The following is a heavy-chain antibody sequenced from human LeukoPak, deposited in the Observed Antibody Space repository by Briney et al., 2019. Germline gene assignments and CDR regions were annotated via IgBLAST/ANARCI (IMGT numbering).Heavy chain of an antibody. Sequence: SETLSLTCAVYGGSFSGYYWSWIRQPPGKGLEWIGEINHSGSTNYNPSLKSRVTISVDTSKNQFSLKLSSVTAADTAVYYCARHWVNWNDHFDYWGQGTLVTVSS. CDR3: ARHWVNWNDHFDY. CDR1: GGSFSGYY. CDR2: INHSGST. D-gene: IGHD1-1*01. V-gene: IGHV4-34*01. J-gene: IGHJ4*02.